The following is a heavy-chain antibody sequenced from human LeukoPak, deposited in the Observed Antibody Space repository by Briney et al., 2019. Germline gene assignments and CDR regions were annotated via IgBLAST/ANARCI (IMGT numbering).Heavy chain of an antibody. D-gene: IGHD3-3*01. J-gene: IGHJ6*02. V-gene: IGHV3-48*01. CDR1: GITFSSSS. Sequence: GGSLRLSCAASGITFSSSSMNWVRQAPEKGLEWVSYISTSGGTIYYADSVKGRFTISRDNSKNTLYLQMNSLRAEDTAVYYCARAYYDFWSGYYDDYYYGMDVWGQGTTVTVSS. CDR3: ARAYYDFWSGYYDDYYYGMDV. CDR2: ISTSGGTI.